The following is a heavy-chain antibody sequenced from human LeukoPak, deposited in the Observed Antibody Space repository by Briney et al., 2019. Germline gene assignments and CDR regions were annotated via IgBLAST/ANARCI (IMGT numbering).Heavy chain of an antibody. D-gene: IGHD5-18*01. CDR3: AGGYSYGSTYYYMDV. CDR2: IYHSGST. CDR1: GGSISTSNYY. J-gene: IGHJ6*03. V-gene: IGHV4-39*07. Sequence: SETLSLTCTVSGGSISTSNYYWGWIRQPPGKGLEWIGSIYHSGSTYYNPSLKSRVTISVDTSKNQFSLKLSSVTAADTAVYYCAGGYSYGSTYYYMDVWGKGTTVTISS.